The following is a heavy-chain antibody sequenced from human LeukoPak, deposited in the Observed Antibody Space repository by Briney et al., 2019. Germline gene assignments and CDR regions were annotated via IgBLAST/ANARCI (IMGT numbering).Heavy chain of an antibody. Sequence: SQTLSLTCTVSGGSISSGGYYWSWIRQPPGKGLEWIGYIYHSGSTYYNPSLKSRVTISVDRSKNQFSLRLSSVTAADTAVYYCARTLAQQQLVLAEDVWGQGTLVTVSS. D-gene: IGHD6-13*01. CDR2: IYHSGST. J-gene: IGHJ4*02. CDR1: GGSISSGGYY. CDR3: ARTLAQQQLVLAEDV. V-gene: IGHV4-30-2*02.